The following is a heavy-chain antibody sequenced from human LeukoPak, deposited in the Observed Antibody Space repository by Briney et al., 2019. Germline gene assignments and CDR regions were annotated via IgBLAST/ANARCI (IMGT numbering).Heavy chain of an antibody. CDR2: INSDGSST. CDR3: ARDLGGAPGLFDI. D-gene: IGHD3-3*01. CDR1: GFTFSTYA. V-gene: IGHV3-74*01. Sequence: PGGSLRLSCAASGFTFSTYAMTWVRQAPGKGLVWVSRINSDGSSTSYADSVKGRFTISRDNAKNTLYLQMNSLRAEDTAVYYCARDLGGAPGLFDIWGQGTMVTVSS. J-gene: IGHJ3*02.